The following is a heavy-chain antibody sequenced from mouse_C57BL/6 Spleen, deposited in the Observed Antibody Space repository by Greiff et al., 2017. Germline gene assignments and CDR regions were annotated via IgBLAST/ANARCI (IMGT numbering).Heavy chain of an antibody. CDR2: INPNNGGT. CDR1: GYTFTDYY. D-gene: IGHD3-2*02. CDR3: ARRQLRLHYFDY. V-gene: IGHV1-26*01. Sequence: VQLQQSGPELVKPGASVKISCKASGYTFTDYYMNWVKQSHGKSLEWIGDINPNNGGTSYNQKFKGKATLTVDKSSSTAYMELRSLTSEDSAVYYCARRQLRLHYFDYWGQGTTLTVSS. J-gene: IGHJ2*01.